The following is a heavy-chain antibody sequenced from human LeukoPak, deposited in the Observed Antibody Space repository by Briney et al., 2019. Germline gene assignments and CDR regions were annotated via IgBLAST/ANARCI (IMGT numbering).Heavy chain of an antibody. CDR3: AREGYSSTDTYYFDY. D-gene: IGHD6-13*01. CDR1: GGTFSSYA. V-gene: IGHV1-69*13. Sequence: SVKVSCKASGGTFSSYAISWVRQAPGQGLEWMGGIIPIFGTANYAQKFQGRVTITADESTSTAYMELSSLRSEDTAVYYCAREGYSSTDTYYFDYWGQGTLVTVSS. J-gene: IGHJ4*02. CDR2: IIPIFGTA.